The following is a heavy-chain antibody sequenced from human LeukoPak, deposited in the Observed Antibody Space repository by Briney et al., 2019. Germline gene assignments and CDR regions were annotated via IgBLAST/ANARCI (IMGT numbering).Heavy chain of an antibody. CDR2: IYHSGST. D-gene: IGHD3-10*01. J-gene: IGHJ5*02. CDR3: AGRGAVTMVRGVSKYNWFDP. CDR1: GYSISSGYY. Sequence: PSETLSLTCAVSGYSISSGYYWGWIRQPPGKGLEWIGSIYHSGSTYYNPSLKSRVAISVDTFKNQFSLKLSSVTAADTAVYYCAGRGAVTMVRGVSKYNWFDPWGQGTLVTVSS. V-gene: IGHV4-38-2*01.